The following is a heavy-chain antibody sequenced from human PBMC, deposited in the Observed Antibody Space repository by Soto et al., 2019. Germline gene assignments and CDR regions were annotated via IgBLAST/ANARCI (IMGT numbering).Heavy chain of an antibody. V-gene: IGHV4-59*01. Sequence: SETLSLTCTVSGGSISSYYWSWIRQPPGKGLEWIGYIYYSGSTNYNPSLKSRVTISVDTSKNHFSLKLSSVTAADTAVYYGARDREFDYWGQGTLVTVSS. CDR1: GGSISSYY. J-gene: IGHJ4*02. CDR3: ARDREFDY. CDR2: IYYSGST.